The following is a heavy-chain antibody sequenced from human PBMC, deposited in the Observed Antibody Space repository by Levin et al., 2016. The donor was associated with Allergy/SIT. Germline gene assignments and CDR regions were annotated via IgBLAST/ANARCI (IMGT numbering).Heavy chain of an antibody. Sequence: SETLSLTCAVSGGSISSSTYYWGWIRQPPGKGLEWIGSINYSGSTFYNPSLKSRVTISVDTSKNQFSLKLSSVTAADTAVYYCARHVTMVRGVILNWFDPWGQGTLVTVSS. CDR3: ARHVTMVRGVILNWFDP. D-gene: IGHD3-10*01. CDR1: GGSISSSTYY. CDR2: INYSGST. J-gene: IGHJ5*02. V-gene: IGHV4-39*01.